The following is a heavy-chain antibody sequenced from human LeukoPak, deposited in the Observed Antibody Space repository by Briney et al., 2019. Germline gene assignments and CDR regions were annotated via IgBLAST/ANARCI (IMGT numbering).Heavy chain of an antibody. CDR1: GGSISSYY. CDR2: IYYSGST. Sequence: NPSETLSPTCTVSGGSISSYYWSWIRQPPGKGLEWIGYIYYSGSTNYNPSLKSRVTISVDTSKNQFSLKLSSVTAADTAVYYCAREAPNWDYDSSGYWNDAFDIWGQGTMVTVSS. D-gene: IGHD3-22*01. V-gene: IGHV4-59*01. CDR3: AREAPNWDYDSSGYWNDAFDI. J-gene: IGHJ3*02.